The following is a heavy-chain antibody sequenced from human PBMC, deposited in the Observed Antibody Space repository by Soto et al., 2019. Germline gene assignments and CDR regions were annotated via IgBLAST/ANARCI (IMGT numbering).Heavy chain of an antibody. J-gene: IGHJ6*02. CDR3: ARILTGDGYYYYGMDV. D-gene: IGHD7-27*01. Sequence: SETLSLTCTVSGGSISSYYWSWIRQPPGKGLEWIGYIYYSGSTNYNPSLKSRVTISVDTSKNQFSLKLSSVTAADTAAYYCARILTGDGYYYYGMDVWGQGTTVTVSS. V-gene: IGHV4-59*01. CDR1: GGSISSYY. CDR2: IYYSGST.